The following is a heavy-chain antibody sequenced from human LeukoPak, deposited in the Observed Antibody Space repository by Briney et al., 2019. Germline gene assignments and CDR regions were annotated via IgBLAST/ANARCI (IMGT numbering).Heavy chain of an antibody. J-gene: IGHJ4*02. D-gene: IGHD3-16*01. CDR3: TRGYYDSSHYFDY. V-gene: IGHV3-11*06. CDR2: ISGSSGQT. Sequence: GGSLRLSREASGFAFSFFAMSWLRQPPGKGLEWISYISGSSGQTKYADSVKGRFTISRDYAKNSLYLQMNSLRAEDTAVYYCTRGYYDSSHYFDYWGQGTLVTVSS. CDR1: GFAFSFFA.